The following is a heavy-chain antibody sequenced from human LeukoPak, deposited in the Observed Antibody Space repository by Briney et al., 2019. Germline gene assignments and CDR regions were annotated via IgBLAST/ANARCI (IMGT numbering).Heavy chain of an antibody. CDR2: INHSGST. D-gene: IGHD3-22*01. CDR1: GGSFSGYY. CDR3: ARGEAGTSDSSGYYFYY. Sequence: PSETLSLTCAVYGGSFSGYYWSWIRQPPGKGLEWIGEINHSGSTNYNPSLKSRATISVDTSKNQFSLKLSSVTAADTAVYYCARGEAGTSDSSGYYFYYWGQGTLATVSS. J-gene: IGHJ4*02. V-gene: IGHV4-34*01.